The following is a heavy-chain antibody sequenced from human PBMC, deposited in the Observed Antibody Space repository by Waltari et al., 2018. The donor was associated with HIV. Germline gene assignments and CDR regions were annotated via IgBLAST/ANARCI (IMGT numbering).Heavy chain of an antibody. CDR1: GYSISSGYY. D-gene: IGHD2-21*02. V-gene: IGHV4-38-2*02. Sequence: QVQLQQSGPGLVKPSETLSLTCTVLGYSISSGYYSGSIRHPPGKGLEWIGSNYHSGITYYNPSLKSRVTISVDTSKNQFSLKLSSVTAADTAVYYCASPGGVVTAIREYFDYWGQGTLVTVSS. CDR3: ASPGGVVTAIREYFDY. CDR2: NYHSGIT. J-gene: IGHJ4*02.